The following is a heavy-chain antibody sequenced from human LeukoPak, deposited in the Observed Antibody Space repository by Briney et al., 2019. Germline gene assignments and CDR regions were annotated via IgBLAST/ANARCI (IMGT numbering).Heavy chain of an antibody. CDR1: GYTFTIYD. D-gene: IGHD5-18*01. Sequence: ASVNVSCKASGYTFTIYDINWVRQAPGQGLGWMGWMNPNSGNTGYAQKFQGRVTMTRNTSISTAYMALSSLRSEDTAVYYCARGHQGDSYGPQYYYYGMDVWGQGTTVTVSS. V-gene: IGHV1-8*01. CDR3: ARGHQGDSYGPQYYYYGMDV. J-gene: IGHJ6*02. CDR2: MNPNSGNT.